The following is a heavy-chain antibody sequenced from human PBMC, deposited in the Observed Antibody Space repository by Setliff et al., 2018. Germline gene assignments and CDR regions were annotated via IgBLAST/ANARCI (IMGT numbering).Heavy chain of an antibody. V-gene: IGHV3-64*01. Sequence: PGGSLRLSCAASGFTFSAYAMHWVRQAPGKGLEYASSISSSGGNTYYPNSVKGRFTISRDNSKSTLYLQMGSLRAEDMSVYYCARGGTYSSGPLDSWGQGTLVTVSS. CDR3: ARGGTYSSGPLDS. CDR1: GFTFSAYA. CDR2: ISSSGGNT. D-gene: IGHD3-22*01. J-gene: IGHJ4*02.